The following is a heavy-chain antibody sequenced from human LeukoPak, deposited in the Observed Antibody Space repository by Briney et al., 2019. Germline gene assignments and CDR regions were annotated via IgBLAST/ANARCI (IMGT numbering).Heavy chain of an antibody. V-gene: IGHV3-21*01. D-gene: IGHD5-12*01. CDR2: ISSSSSYI. CDR1: GFTFSSYS. CDR3: ARGAVDLGAFDI. J-gene: IGHJ3*02. Sequence: GVSLRLSCAASGFTFSSYSMNWVRQAPGKGLEWVSSISSSSSYIYYADSVKGRFTISRDNAKNSLYLQMNSLRAEDTAVYYCARGAVDLGAFDIWGQGTMVTVSS.